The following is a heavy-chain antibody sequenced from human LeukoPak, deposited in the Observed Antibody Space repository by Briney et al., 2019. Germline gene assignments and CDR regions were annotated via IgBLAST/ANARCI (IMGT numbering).Heavy chain of an antibody. Sequence: ASVKVSCKASGYTFTSYDINWVRQATGQGLEWMGWMNPNSGNTGYAQKFQGRVTMTRNTSISTAYMGLSSLRSEDTAVYYCARGVYYYDSSGYYYTDYWGQGTLVTVSS. D-gene: IGHD3-22*01. CDR1: GYTFTSYD. J-gene: IGHJ4*02. V-gene: IGHV1-8*01. CDR3: ARGVYYYDSSGYYYTDY. CDR2: MNPNSGNT.